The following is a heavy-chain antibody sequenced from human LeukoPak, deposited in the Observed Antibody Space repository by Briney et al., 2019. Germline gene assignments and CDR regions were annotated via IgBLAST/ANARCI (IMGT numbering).Heavy chain of an antibody. D-gene: IGHD6-19*01. J-gene: IGHJ4*02. CDR1: GFTFSSYG. V-gene: IGHV3-30*18. Sequence: PGGSLGLSCAASGFTFSSYGMHWVRQAPGKGLEWVAVISYDGSNKYYADSVKGRFTISRDNSKNTLYLQMNSLRAEDTAVYYCAKDLSGWPYFDYWGQGTLVTVAS. CDR3: AKDLSGWPYFDY. CDR2: ISYDGSNK.